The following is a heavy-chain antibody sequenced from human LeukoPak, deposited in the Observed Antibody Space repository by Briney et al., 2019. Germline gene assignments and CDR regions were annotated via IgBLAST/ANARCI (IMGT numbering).Heavy chain of an antibody. D-gene: IGHD6-19*01. CDR1: GFTFSSYE. Sequence: GGSLRLSCAASGFTFSSYEMNWVRQAPGKGLEWVSAISPGGSGTYYADSVKGRFTISRDKSKNTLYVQMNSLRAEDTAVYYCAKGGASGHYYFDCWGQGSLVTVSS. J-gene: IGHJ4*02. V-gene: IGHV3-23*01. CDR3: AKGGASGHYYFDC. CDR2: ISPGGSGT.